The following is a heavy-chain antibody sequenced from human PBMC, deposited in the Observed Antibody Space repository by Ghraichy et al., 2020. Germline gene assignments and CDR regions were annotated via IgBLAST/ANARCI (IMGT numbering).Heavy chain of an antibody. V-gene: IGHV3-21*01. Sequence: GGSLRLSCAASGFTFSSYSMNWVRQAPGKGLEWVSSISISSSYIYYADSVKGRFTISRDNAKNSLYLQMNSLRAEDTAVYYCARAILYSYGSGSYYTPVDAFDIWGQGTMVTVSS. CDR3: ARAILYSYGSGSYYTPVDAFDI. D-gene: IGHD3-10*01. CDR1: GFTFSSYS. CDR2: ISISSSYI. J-gene: IGHJ3*02.